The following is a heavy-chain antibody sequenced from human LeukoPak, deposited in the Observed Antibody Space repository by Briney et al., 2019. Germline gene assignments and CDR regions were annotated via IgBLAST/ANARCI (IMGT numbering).Heavy chain of an antibody. CDR1: VGSTCSTTYY. CDR3: VRESTLRHYQY. CDR2: IYYSGTT. D-gene: IGHD3-16*01. V-gene: IGHV4-39*01. J-gene: IGHJ4*02. Sequence: PQTLSLTCTLSVGSTCSTTYYSGSIRRPPRKWLEWIGSIYYSGTTYYNPSLKSRVAVSVDTFKDQFSLNLGSATAADKAVYYCVRESTLRHYQYWGEGTLVTV.